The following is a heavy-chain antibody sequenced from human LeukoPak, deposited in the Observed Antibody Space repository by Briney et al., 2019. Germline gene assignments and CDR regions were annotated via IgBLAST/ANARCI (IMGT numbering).Heavy chain of an antibody. CDR3: ARDRSGSHNDY. J-gene: IGHJ4*02. Sequence: SETLSLTCTVSGGSISSRSYYWGWIRQPPGKGLEWIGSIYYSGSTYYNPSLKSRVTISVDTSKNQFSLKLSSVTAADAAVYYCARDRSGSHNDYWGQGTLVTVSS. V-gene: IGHV4-39*07. D-gene: IGHD1-26*01. CDR1: GGSISSRSYY. CDR2: IYYSGST.